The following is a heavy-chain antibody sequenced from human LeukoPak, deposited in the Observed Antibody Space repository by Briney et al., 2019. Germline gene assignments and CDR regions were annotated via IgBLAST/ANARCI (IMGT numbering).Heavy chain of an antibody. V-gene: IGHV1-8*03. D-gene: IGHD3-22*01. J-gene: IGHJ4*02. CDR1: GYTFTSYD. Sequence: ASVKVSCKASGYTFTSYDINWVRQATGQGLEWMGWMNPNSGNTGYAQKFQGRVTITRNTSISAAYMELSSLRSEDTAVYYCARKDGPYDSSATWGSGFDYWGQGTLVTVSS. CDR2: MNPNSGNT. CDR3: ARKDGPYDSSATWGSGFDY.